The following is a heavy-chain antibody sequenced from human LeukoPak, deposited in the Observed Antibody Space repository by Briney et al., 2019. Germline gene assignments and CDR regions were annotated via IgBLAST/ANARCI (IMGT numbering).Heavy chain of an antibody. CDR3: ARLIVVADGS. J-gene: IGHJ4*02. CDR1: ELTLRRYW. Sequence: GSLRLSCVASELTLRRYWMSWVCQAPGKGLEWVANINQDRSERYSVDSVKARFTISRDNAKNSVYLQMNSLRAEDTAVYYCARLIVVADGSWGQGTLVAVSS. CDR2: INQDRSER. D-gene: IGHD6-19*01. V-gene: IGHV3-7*01.